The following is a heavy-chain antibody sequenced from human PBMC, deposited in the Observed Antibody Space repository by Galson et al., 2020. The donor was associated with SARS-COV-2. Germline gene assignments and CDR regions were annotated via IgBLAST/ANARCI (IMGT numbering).Heavy chain of an antibody. J-gene: IGHJ6*02. Sequence: SQTLSLTCTLSRGSTRSAAYYRSWTRQHPGKGLEWIGYIFYSGSTYTHPSRKSRFTISVDTSKTQFSLKLSSVTAADTAVYYCAVVPFYYADAPWYYGMDVWGQGTMVTVSS. CDR3: AVVPFYYADAPWYYGMDV. V-gene: IGHV4-31*03. D-gene: IGHD3-22*01. CDR1: RGSTRSAAYY. CDR2: IFYSGST.